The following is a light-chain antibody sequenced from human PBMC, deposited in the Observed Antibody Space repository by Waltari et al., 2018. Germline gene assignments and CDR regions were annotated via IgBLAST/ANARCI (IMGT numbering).Light chain of an antibody. J-gene: IGKJ4*01. CDR1: QTISTN. Sequence: DIQMTQSPSSLSASLGDRVTITCRASQTISTNLNWYQHRPVKVPKLLIYAATFLQRGVPSRFSGSGSGTEFTLTIRSLQPEDFVFYFCQQSYSAPPSFGGGTKVDVK. CDR2: AAT. CDR3: QQSYSAPPS. V-gene: IGKV1-39*01.